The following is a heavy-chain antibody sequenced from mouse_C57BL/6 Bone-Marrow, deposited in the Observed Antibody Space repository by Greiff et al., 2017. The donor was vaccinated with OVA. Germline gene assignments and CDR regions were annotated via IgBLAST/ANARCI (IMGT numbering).Heavy chain of an antibody. J-gene: IGHJ4*01. CDR3: ARGTGYGSRGYAMDY. Sequence: VQLQQPGAELVKPGASVKMSCKASGYTFTSYWITWVKQRPGQGLEWIGDIYPGSGSTNYNEKFKSKATLTVDTSSSTAYMQLSSLTSEDSAVYYCARGTGYGSRGYAMDYWGQGTSVTVSS. CDR2: IYPGSGST. CDR1: GYTFTSYW. V-gene: IGHV1-55*01. D-gene: IGHD1-1*01.